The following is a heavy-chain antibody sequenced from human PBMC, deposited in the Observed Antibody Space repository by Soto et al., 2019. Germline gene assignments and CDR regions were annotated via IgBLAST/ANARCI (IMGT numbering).Heavy chain of an antibody. CDR3: ARGLFGQQWLVGFDT. CDR1: GCSSSNYI. D-gene: IGHD6-19*01. J-gene: IGHJ4*02. CDR2: TIPMFATA. V-gene: IGHV1-69*13. Sequence: GASVKVSCKASGCSSSNYIFAWVRQAPGQGLEWMGGTIPMFATAQYAQKLQGRVTITADESTSTVYMDLTSLTSDDTAVYYCARGLFGQQWLVGFDTWGQGTLVTVSS.